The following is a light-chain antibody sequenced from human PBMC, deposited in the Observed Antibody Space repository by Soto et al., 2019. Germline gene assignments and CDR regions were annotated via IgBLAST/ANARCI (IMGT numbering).Light chain of an antibody. Sequence: QSVLAQPASVSGSPEQSITISCTGASGYVGTYSLVSWYQQHPGKAPKVVIYEGHKRPSGVPDRFSGSTSVNTASLTISGLQTDDEADYYCCLYVGATTYVFGTGTKLTVL. V-gene: IGLV2-23*01. CDR2: EGH. CDR1: SGYVGTYSL. CDR3: CLYVGATTYV. J-gene: IGLJ1*01.